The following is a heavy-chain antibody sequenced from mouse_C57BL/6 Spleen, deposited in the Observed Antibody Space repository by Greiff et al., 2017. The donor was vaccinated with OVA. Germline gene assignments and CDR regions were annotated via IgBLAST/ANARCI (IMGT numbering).Heavy chain of an antibody. D-gene: IGHD1-1*01. CDR2: ISYDGSN. V-gene: IGHV3-6*01. CDR1: GYSITSGYY. Sequence: VQLKESGPGLVKPSQSLSLTCSVTGYSITSGYYWNWIRQFPGNKLEWMGYISYDGSNNYNPSLKNRISITRDTSKNQFFLKLNSVTTEDTATYYCARDNYYGSSPDYWGQGTTLTVSS. J-gene: IGHJ2*01. CDR3: ARDNYYGSSPDY.